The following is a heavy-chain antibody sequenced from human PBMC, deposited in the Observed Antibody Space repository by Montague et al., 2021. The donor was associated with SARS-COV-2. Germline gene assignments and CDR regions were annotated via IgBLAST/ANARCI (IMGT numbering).Heavy chain of an antibody. V-gene: IGHV4-34*01. D-gene: IGHD3-16*02. CDR3: ARGQPPRITFGGIISYGLDV. CDR1: GGSFSGYY. J-gene: IGHJ6*02. Sequence: SETLSLTCAVYGGSFSGYYWAWIRQPPGKGLEWIGEINHSGSTNXNPSLKSGVTISVDTSKNQFSLKLRSVTAADTAVYYCARGQPPRITFGGIISYGLDVWGQGTTVAVSS. CDR2: INHSGST.